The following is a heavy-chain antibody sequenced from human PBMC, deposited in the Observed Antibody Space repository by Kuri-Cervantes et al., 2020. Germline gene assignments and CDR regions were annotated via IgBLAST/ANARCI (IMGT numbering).Heavy chain of an antibody. V-gene: IGHV3-13*01. J-gene: IGHJ4*02. CDR3: ARGAVSFDY. Sequence: GESLKISCVTSGFTFSSYDFHWVRQPTGKGLEWVSLIGTAGDTYYPDSVKGRFTISRDNAKNSLYLQMNSLRAEDTAVYYCARGAVSFDYWGQGTLVTVSS. CDR2: IGTAGDT. D-gene: IGHD6-19*01. CDR1: GFTFSSYD.